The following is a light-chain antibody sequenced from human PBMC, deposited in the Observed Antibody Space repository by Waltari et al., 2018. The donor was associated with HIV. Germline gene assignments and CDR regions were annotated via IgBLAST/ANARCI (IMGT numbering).Light chain of an antibody. Sequence: DIQMTQSPSSLSASVGDRVTITCQASQDISNYLNWYQQKPGKAPKLLIYGASKLETGVPSRFSGSGSGTDFTFTISRLQPEDIAAYYCQQYDNLPFTFGPGTKVDIK. CDR3: QQYDNLPFT. J-gene: IGKJ3*01. V-gene: IGKV1-33*01. CDR1: QDISNY. CDR2: GAS.